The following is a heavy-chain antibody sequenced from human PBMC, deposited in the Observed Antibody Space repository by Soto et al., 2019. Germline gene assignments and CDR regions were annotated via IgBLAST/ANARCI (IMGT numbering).Heavy chain of an antibody. CDR2: INAGNGNT. D-gene: IGHD2-21*02. CDR3: ARVFRGGDANWFDP. Sequence: QVQLVQSGAEVKKPGASVKVSCKDSGYTFTSYAMHWVRQAPGQRLEWMGWINAGNGNTKYSQKFQGRVTITRDTSASTAYMELSSLRSEDTAVYYCARVFRGGDANWFDPGGEGTLVTVAS. V-gene: IGHV1-3*01. CDR1: GYTFTSYA. J-gene: IGHJ5*02.